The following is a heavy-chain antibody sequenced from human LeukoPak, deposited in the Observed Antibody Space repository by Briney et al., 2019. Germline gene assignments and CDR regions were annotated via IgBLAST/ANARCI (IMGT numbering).Heavy chain of an antibody. Sequence: GGSLRLSCAASGFTFSRDWMHWVRQAPGKGLVWVSRISDDGSITTYADSVQGRFTISRDNSKNTLFLQMNSLRAEDSAVYYCTRDRAGTQSWVEFDLWGQGTLVTVSS. CDR1: GFTFSRDW. CDR2: ISDDGSIT. CDR3: TRDRAGTQSWVEFDL. D-gene: IGHD3-10*01. V-gene: IGHV3-74*03. J-gene: IGHJ5*02.